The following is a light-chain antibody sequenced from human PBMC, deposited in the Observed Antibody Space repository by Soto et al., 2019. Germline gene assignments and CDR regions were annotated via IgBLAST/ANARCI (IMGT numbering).Light chain of an antibody. J-gene: IGKJ1*01. CDR2: GAS. CDR1: QGVSGRY. Sequence: EIVLTQSPGTLSLSPGERATLSCRASQGVSGRYLAWYQQKPGQAPRPLIYGASSRASGIPDRFSGSGSGTDFTLTISRLEPEDYAVYYCQQYGSTPSTFGQGTKVEIK. CDR3: QQYGSTPST. V-gene: IGKV3-20*01.